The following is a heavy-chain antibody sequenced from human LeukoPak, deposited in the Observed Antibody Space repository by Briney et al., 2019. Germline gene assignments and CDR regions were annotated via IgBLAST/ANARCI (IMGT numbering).Heavy chain of an antibody. J-gene: IGHJ3*02. CDR1: GGSISSYY. V-gene: IGHV4-59*08. CDR2: IYYSGST. CDR3: ARHGLDAFDI. Sequence: SETLSLTCTVSGGSISSYYWSWIRQPPGKGLEWIGYIYYSGSTNYNPSLKSRVTISVDTSKNQFSLKLSSVTAADTAVYYCARHGLDAFDIWGQGTMVTVSS.